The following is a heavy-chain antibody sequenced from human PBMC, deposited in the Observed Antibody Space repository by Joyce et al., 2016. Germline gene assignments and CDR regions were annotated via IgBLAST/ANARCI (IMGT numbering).Heavy chain of an antibody. Sequence: QVQLVESGGGVVQPGRSPRLSCTASGLTFSNYGVHWVRQATGRGVEWVAVISYDGVYKYYSDSVKGRFTISRDNSRDTLFLEMNSLRAEDTAVYYCAKILTAGYSSGWFLDYWGQGTLVTVSS. J-gene: IGHJ4*02. CDR3: AKILTAGYSSGWFLDY. V-gene: IGHV3-30*18. CDR1: GLTFSNYG. CDR2: ISYDGVYK. D-gene: IGHD6-25*01.